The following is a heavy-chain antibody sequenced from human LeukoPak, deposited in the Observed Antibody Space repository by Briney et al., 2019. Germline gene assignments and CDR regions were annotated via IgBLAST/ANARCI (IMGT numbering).Heavy chain of an antibody. J-gene: IGHJ4*02. CDR1: GFTFSNFW. Sequence: GGSLRLSCAASGFTFSNFWMHWVRQAPGKGLEWVANIRQDKGEKYYVASVRGRFTISRDSAKNLLYLQMNSLRVEDTATYYCVRGSSFGSYWGQGTLVTVSS. CDR2: IRQDKGEK. D-gene: IGHD3-10*01. V-gene: IGHV3-7*01. CDR3: VRGSSFGSY.